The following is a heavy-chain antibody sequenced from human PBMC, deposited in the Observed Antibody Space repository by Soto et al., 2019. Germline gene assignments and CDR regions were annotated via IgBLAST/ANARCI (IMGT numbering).Heavy chain of an antibody. J-gene: IGHJ4*02. CDR2: ISYDGSNK. Sequence: GGSLRLSCAASGFTFSSYTMHWVRQVPGKGLEWVAVISYDGSNKDYADSVKGRFTISRDNAKNSLYLQMNSLRAEDTAVYYCARAAIAAAGPTFDYWGQGTLVTVSS. CDR1: GFTFSSYT. CDR3: ARAAIAAAGPTFDY. V-gene: IGHV3-30-3*01. D-gene: IGHD6-13*01.